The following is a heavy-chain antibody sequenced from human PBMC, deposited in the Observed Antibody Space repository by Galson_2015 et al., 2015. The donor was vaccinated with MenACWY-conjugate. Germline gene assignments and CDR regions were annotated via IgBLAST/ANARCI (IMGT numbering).Heavy chain of an antibody. CDR1: GGSFSSYA. CDR3: ARDPFVAAAGTTNCFYHGLDV. J-gene: IGHJ6*02. D-gene: IGHD6-13*01. Sequence: SVKVSCKASGGSFSSYAISWVRQAPGQGLEWMARIISLFDTTNYAQKFQGRVTLTADASTNSAYMELSSLTYEDTAVFYCARDPFVAAAGTTNCFYHGLDVWGQGTTVTVFS. CDR2: IISLFDTT. V-gene: IGHV1-69*13.